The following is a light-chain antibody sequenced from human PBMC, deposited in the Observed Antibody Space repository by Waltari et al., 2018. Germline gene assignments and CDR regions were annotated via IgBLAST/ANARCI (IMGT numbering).Light chain of an antibody. CDR3: QQRTDWLWT. CDR1: HSISKF. CDR2: DAS. J-gene: IGKJ1*01. Sequence: EVVLTQSPATLSLSPGERATLSCRASHSISKFLAWYQQRPGQAPRLLIYDASDRSPGIPARFSGSGSGTDFTLTISSLEPEDFAVYYCQQRTDWLWTFGQGTKVEIK. V-gene: IGKV3-11*01.